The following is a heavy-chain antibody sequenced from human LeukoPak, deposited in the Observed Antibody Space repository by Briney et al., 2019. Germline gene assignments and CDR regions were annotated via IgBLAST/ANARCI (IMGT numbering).Heavy chain of an antibody. CDR1: GFTFSSYG. Sequence: GGSLRLSCAASGFTFSSYGMHWVRQAPGKGLEWVAVISYDGSNKYYADSVKGRFTISRDNSKNTLYLQMNSLRAEDTAVYYCAKDGDYWGRGTLVTASS. CDR2: ISYDGSNK. V-gene: IGHV3-30*18. CDR3: AKDGDY. J-gene: IGHJ4*02.